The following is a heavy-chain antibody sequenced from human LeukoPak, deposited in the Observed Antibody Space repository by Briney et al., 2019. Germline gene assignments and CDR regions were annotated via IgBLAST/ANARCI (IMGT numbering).Heavy chain of an antibody. V-gene: IGHV4-31*03. J-gene: IGHJ4*02. CDR1: GGSISSGGYY. D-gene: IGHD1-26*01. CDR3: AKDLRVGATDCYFDY. Sequence: SQTLSLTCTVSGGSISSGGYYWSWIRQHPGKGLEWIGYIYYSGSTYYNPSLKSRVTISVDTSKNQFSLKLSSVTAADTAVYYCAKDLRVGATDCYFDYWGQGTLVTVSS. CDR2: IYYSGST.